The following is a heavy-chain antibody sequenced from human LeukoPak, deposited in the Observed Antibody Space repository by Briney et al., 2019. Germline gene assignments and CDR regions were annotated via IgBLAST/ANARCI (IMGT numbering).Heavy chain of an antibody. D-gene: IGHD1-26*01. CDR2: ISAYNGNT. Sequence: ASVKVSCKASGYTFTSYGISWVRQAPGQGLEWMGWISAYNGNTNYAQKLQGRVTMTTDTSTSTAYMELRSLRSEDTAVYYCARIAVGATKWDAFDIWGQGTMVTVSS. CDR3: ARIAVGATKWDAFDI. V-gene: IGHV1-18*01. J-gene: IGHJ3*02. CDR1: GYTFTSYG.